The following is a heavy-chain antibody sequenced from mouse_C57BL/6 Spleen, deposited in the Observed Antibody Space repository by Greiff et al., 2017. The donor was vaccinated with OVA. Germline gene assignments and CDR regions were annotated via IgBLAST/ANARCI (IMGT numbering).Heavy chain of an antibody. J-gene: IGHJ4*01. CDR2: ISGGGGNT. D-gene: IGHD2-3*01. Sequence: VQGVESGGGLVKPGGSLKLSCAASGFTFSSYTMSWVRQTPEKRLEWVATISGGGGNTYYTDSVKGRVTITRDNAKNTQYLQMSSLRSEDTALYYCAREYEYDKDYWGQGTSVTVA. CDR1: GFTFSSYT. CDR3: AREYEYDKDY. V-gene: IGHV5-9*04.